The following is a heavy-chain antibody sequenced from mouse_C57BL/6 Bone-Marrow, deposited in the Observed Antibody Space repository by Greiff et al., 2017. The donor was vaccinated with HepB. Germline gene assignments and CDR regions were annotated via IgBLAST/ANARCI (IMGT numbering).Heavy chain of an antibody. CDR1: GFTFSSYA. V-gene: IGHV5-4*03. CDR3: ARSYSNYSYYAMDY. CDR2: ISDGGSYT. Sequence: EVKVVESGGGLVKPGGSLKLSCAASGFTFSSYAMSWVRQTPEKRLEWVATISDGGSYTYYPDNVKGRFTISRDNAKNNLYLQMSHLKSEDTAMYYSARSYSNYSYYAMDYWGQGTSVTVSS. D-gene: IGHD2-5*01. J-gene: IGHJ4*01.